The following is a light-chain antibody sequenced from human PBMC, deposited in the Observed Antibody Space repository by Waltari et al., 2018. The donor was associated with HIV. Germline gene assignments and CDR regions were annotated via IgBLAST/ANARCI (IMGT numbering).Light chain of an antibody. Sequence: QPVLTQPPSASGTPGHGVTISCSGSNSNIGTNSVYWYQHLPGMAPKLLIYRNNRRPSGIPDRFSGSRSGTSASLAISCLRSEDEADYYCATWDDSLILVFGGGTKLTVL. CDR3: ATWDDSLILV. J-gene: IGLJ2*01. V-gene: IGLV1-47*01. CDR2: RNN. CDR1: NSNIGTNS.